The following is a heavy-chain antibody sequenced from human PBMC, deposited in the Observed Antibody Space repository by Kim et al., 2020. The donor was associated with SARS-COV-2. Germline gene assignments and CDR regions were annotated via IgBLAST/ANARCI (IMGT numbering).Heavy chain of an antibody. J-gene: IGHJ5*02. Sequence: YHADSVKGRVPNSRDNSKNTLYLQMNSLRAEGTAVYYCAKEGGIFWFDPWGQGTLVTVSS. CDR3: AKEGGIFWFDP. D-gene: IGHD2-8*02. V-gene: IGHV3-23*01.